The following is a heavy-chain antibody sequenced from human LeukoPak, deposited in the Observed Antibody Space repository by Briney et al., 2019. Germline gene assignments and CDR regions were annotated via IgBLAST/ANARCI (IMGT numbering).Heavy chain of an antibody. CDR2: INPNSGGT. CDR1: GYTFTGYY. CDR3: ARVYDFWSGYFYFDY. J-gene: IGHJ4*02. V-gene: IGHV1-2*02. Sequence: GASVKVSCKASGYTFTGYYMHWVRQAPGQGLKWMGWINPNSGGTNYAQKFQGRVTMTRDTSISTAYMELSRLRSDDTAVYYCARVYDFWSGYFYFDYWGQGTLVTVSS. D-gene: IGHD3-3*01.